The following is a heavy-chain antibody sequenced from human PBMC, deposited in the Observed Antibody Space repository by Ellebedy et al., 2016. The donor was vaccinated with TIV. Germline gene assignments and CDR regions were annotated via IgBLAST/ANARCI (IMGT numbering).Heavy chain of an antibody. V-gene: IGHV3-7*01. D-gene: IGHD6-19*01. J-gene: IGHJ4*02. CDR2: IKQDGSEK. Sequence: GESLKISCAASGFTFSSYWMSWVRQAPGKGLEWVANIKQDGSEKYYVDSVKGRFTISRDNAKNSLYLQMNSLRAEDTAVYYCARDNPETIAVAGNTFDYWGQGTLVTVSS. CDR3: ARDNPETIAVAGNTFDY. CDR1: GFTFSSYW.